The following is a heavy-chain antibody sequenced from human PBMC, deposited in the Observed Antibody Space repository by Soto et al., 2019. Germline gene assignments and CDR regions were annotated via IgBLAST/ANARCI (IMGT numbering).Heavy chain of an antibody. Sequence: PGGSLRLSCAASGFTFSSYWMSWVRQAPGKGLEWVANIKQDGSEKYYVDSVKGRFTISRDNAKNSPYLQMNSLRAEDTAVYYCARDVKYCSSTSCHPSYYYYGMDVWGQGTTVTVSS. CDR3: ARDVKYCSSTSCHPSYYYYGMDV. CDR1: GFTFSSYW. J-gene: IGHJ6*02. D-gene: IGHD2-2*01. CDR2: IKQDGSEK. V-gene: IGHV3-7*01.